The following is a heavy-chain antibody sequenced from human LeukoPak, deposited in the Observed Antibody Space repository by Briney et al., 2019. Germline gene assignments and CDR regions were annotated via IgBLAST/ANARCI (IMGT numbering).Heavy chain of an antibody. CDR2: ISSSGSTI. CDR1: GFTFSDYY. D-gene: IGHD3-3*01. J-gene: IGHJ6*02. V-gene: IGHV3-11*01. Sequence: PGGSLRLSCAASGFTFSDYYMTWIRQAPGKGLEWVSYISSSGSTIYYADSVKGRFTISRDNAKNSLYLQMNRLRAEDTAVYYCAREKEGSGRYYYYYYGMDVWGQGTTVTVSS. CDR3: AREKEGSGRYYYYYYGMDV.